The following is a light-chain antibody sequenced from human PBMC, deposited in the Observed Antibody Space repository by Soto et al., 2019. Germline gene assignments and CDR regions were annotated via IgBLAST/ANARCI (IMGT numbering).Light chain of an antibody. CDR3: HDYGSSRT. CDR1: QSVSSTH. J-gene: IGKJ1*01. CDR2: GAS. V-gene: IGKV3-20*01. Sequence: EVVLTQSPGTLSLSPGERATLSCRASQSVSSTHLAWYQRRPGQAPRLLIYGASSRATGIPDRFSGSGSETDFTLTISRLEPFYFAGYYCHDYGSSRTLGQGPKV.